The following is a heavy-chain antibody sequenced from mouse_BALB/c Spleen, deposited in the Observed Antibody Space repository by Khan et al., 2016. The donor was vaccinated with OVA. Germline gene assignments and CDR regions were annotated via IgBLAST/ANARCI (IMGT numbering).Heavy chain of an antibody. CDR3: ARQPYYHYYIMDY. D-gene: IGHD2-10*01. J-gene: IGHJ4*01. CDR2: IWSDGST. Sequence: QVQLKESGPGLVAPSQSLSITCTISGFSLTNYGIHWVRQPPGKGLEWLIVIWSDGSTTYNSDLKSRLSISKDNSKSQVFLKMNRLQTDDKAMYYCARQPYYHYYIMDYWGQGTSVTVSS. CDR1: GFSLTNYG. V-gene: IGHV2-6-1*01.